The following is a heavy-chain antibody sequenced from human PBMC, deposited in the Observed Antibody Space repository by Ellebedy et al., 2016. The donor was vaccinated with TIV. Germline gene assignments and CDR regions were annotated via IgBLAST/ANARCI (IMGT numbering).Heavy chain of an antibody. CDR3: ARRYTSSLTYFDY. CDR1: GFSFGSCS. D-gene: IGHD1-14*01. J-gene: IGHJ4*02. CDR2: ISDDGTNK. V-gene: IGHV3-30*04. Sequence: GGSLRLXXAASGFSFGSCSMHWVRQAPDKGLEWVAVISDDGTNKYYADSVKGRFTISRDNSKNTLYLQMNSLRAEDTAIYYCARRYTSSLTYFDYWGQGTLVTVSS.